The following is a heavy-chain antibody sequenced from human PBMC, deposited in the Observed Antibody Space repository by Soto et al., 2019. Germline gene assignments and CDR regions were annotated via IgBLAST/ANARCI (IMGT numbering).Heavy chain of an antibody. Sequence: QVQLQESGPGLVKPSQTLSLTCTVSGGSISSGDYYWSWIRQPPGKGLEWIGCIYYSGSTYYNPSLKSRVTISVDTCKNQFSLKLSSVTAADTAVYYCARVRVTIFGVVPNWFDPWGQGTLVTVSS. D-gene: IGHD3-3*01. V-gene: IGHV4-30-4*01. CDR2: IYYSGST. CDR1: GGSISSGDYY. CDR3: ARVRVTIFGVVPNWFDP. J-gene: IGHJ5*02.